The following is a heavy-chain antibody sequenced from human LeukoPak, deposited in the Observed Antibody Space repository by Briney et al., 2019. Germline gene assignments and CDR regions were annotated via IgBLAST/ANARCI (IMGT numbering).Heavy chain of an antibody. J-gene: IGHJ6*02. D-gene: IGHD2-2*01. V-gene: IGHV3-30*18. CDR1: GFTFSSYG. CDR3: AKVTGYCSSTSCYWVTYGMDV. CDR2: ISYDGSNG. Sequence: GGSLRLSCAASGFTFSSYGMHWVRQAPGKGLEWVAGISYDGSNGYHADSVKGRFTISRDNSKNTLYLQMNSLRAEDTAVYYCAKVTGYCSSTSCYWVTYGMDVWGQGTTVTVSS.